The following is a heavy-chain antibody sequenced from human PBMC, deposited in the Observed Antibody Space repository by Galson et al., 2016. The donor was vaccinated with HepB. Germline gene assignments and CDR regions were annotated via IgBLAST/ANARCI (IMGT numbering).Heavy chain of an antibody. J-gene: IGHJ6*03. CDR3: ATSGGSGYYFCIDV. D-gene: IGHD1-26*01. CDR1: AASISSDIW. CDR2: VYHSGTT. Sequence: LSLTCAVSAASISSDIWLTWVRPSPGKGLEWIGEVYHSGTTYYNPSLKSRVSLSVDKSNNQFSLNLSSVTAADTAVYYCATSGGSGYYFCIDVWGKGTTVAVSS. V-gene: IGHV4-4*02.